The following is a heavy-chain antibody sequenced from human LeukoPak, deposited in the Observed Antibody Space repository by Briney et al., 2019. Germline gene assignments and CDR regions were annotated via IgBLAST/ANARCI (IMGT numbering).Heavy chain of an antibody. D-gene: IGHD5-18*01. CDR1: GGSISSSSYY. V-gene: IGHV4-39*07. CDR3: ARLGYSYGPDY. Sequence: SETLSLTCTVSGGSISSSSYYWGWIRQPPGKGLEWIGSIYYSGSTYYNPSLKSRVTISVDTSKNQFSLKLSSVTAADTAVYYCARLGYSYGPDYWGQGTLVTVSS. CDR2: IYYSGST. J-gene: IGHJ4*02.